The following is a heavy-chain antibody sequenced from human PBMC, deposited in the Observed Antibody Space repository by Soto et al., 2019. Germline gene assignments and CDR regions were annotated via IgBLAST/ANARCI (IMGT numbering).Heavy chain of an antibody. D-gene: IGHD3-10*01. CDR3: ARDKSITMVRGVIIDY. J-gene: IGHJ4*02. CDR2: ISSSSSYI. V-gene: IGHV3-21*01. CDR1: GFTFSSYS. Sequence: GESLKISCAASGFTFSSYSMNWVRQAPGKGLEWVSSISSSSSYIYYADSVKGRFTISRDNAKNSLYLQMNSLRAEDTAVYYCARDKSITMVRGVIIDYWGQGTLVTVSS.